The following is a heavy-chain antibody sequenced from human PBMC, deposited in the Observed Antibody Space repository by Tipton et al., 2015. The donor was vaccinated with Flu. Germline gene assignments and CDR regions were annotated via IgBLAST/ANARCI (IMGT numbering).Heavy chain of an antibody. V-gene: IGHV3-23*01. D-gene: IGHD1-26*01. CDR1: GFTFNSYA. Sequence: SLRLSCAASGFTFNSYAMSWVRQAPGKGLEWVSAISGSGGSTYYADSVKGRFTISRDNSKNTLYLQMNSLRAEDTAVYYCAKDLGMGATTGWFDPWGQGTLVTVSS. CDR3: AKDLGMGATTGWFDP. CDR2: ISGSGGST. J-gene: IGHJ5*02.